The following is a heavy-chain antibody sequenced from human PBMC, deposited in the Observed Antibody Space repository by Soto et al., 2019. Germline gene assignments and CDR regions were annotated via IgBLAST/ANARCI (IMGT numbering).Heavy chain of an antibody. Sequence: ASVKVSCKASGYTFAIYGIHWVRQAPGQRLEWMGWINAGNGGTKYSENFQGRVTITRDTSASTVYLGLSSLSSEDTASYYCARTGHSGSYDFWGQGTLVTVS. CDR2: INAGNGGT. CDR1: GYTFAIYG. V-gene: IGHV1-3*01. CDR3: ARTGHSGSYDF. J-gene: IGHJ4*02. D-gene: IGHD3-22*01.